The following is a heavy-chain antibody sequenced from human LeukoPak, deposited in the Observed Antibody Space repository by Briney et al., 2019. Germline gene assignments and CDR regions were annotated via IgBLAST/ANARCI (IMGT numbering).Heavy chain of an antibody. V-gene: IGHV4-31*03. CDR2: IYYTGST. J-gene: IGHJ5*02. D-gene: IGHD6-13*01. Sequence: PSETLSLTCTVSGGSISSVGYYWSWIRQHPGKGLEWIGPIYYTGSTYYNPSLKSRATISVDTSKNHFSLKLTSVTAADTAVYYCARGTGGAAAADFDPWGQGTLVTVSS. CDR3: ARGTGGAAAADFDP. CDR1: GGSISSVGYY.